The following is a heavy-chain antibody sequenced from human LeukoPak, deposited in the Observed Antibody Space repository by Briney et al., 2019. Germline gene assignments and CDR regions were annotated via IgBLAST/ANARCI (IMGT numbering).Heavy chain of an antibody. Sequence: ASVKVSCKASGYTFTSFAISWVRQAPGQGLEWMGWINPNSGGTNYAQKFQGRVTMTRDTSISTAYMELSRLRSDDTAVYYCARDPLWFGELSDCWGQGTLVTVSS. D-gene: IGHD3-10*01. CDR3: ARDPLWFGELSDC. J-gene: IGHJ4*02. V-gene: IGHV1-2*02. CDR1: GYTFTSFA. CDR2: INPNSGGT.